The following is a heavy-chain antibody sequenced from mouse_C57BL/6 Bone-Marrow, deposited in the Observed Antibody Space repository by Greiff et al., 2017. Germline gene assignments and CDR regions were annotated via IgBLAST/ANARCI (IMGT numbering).Heavy chain of an antibody. CDR1: GYTFTGYW. V-gene: IGHV1-9*01. D-gene: IGHD2-4*01. Sequence: QVQLQQSGAELMKPGASVKLSCKATGYTFTGYWIEWVKQRPGHGLEWIGEILPGSGSTNYNEKFKGKATFTAATSSNTAYMQLSSLTTEDSAIYCCASPLYDEYGRWFAYWGQGTLITVSA. CDR2: ILPGSGST. CDR3: ASPLYDEYGRWFAY. J-gene: IGHJ3*01.